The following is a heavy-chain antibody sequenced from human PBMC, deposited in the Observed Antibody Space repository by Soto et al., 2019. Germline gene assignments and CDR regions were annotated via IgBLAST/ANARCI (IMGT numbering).Heavy chain of an antibody. Sequence: QVQLVQSGAEVKKPGASVKVSCKVSGYTLTELSMHWVRQAPGKGLEWMGGFDPEDGETIYAQKFQGRVTMNEDTSTDTADMELSSLRSEDTAVYYCATGETGTTHYYYYGMDVWGQGTTVTVSS. V-gene: IGHV1-24*01. D-gene: IGHD1-7*01. J-gene: IGHJ6*02. CDR1: GYTLTELS. CDR3: ATGETGTTHYYYYGMDV. CDR2: FDPEDGET.